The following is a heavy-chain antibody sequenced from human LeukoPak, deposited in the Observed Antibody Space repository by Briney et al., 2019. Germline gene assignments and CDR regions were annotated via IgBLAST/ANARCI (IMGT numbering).Heavy chain of an antibody. CDR1: GGSFSGYY. CDR3: ARWVVAADYYYYMDV. CDR2: INHSGST. Sequence: PSETLSLTCAVYGGSFSGYYWSWIRQPPGKGLDWIGEINHSGSTNYNPSLKSRITISVDTSKNQFSLKLSSVTAADTAVYYCARWVVAADYYYYMDVWGKGTTVTVSS. J-gene: IGHJ6*03. V-gene: IGHV4-34*01. D-gene: IGHD2-15*01.